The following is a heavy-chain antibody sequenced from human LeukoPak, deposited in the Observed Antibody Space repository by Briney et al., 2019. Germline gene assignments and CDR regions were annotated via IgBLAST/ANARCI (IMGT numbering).Heavy chain of an antibody. V-gene: IGHV3-13*01. J-gene: IGHJ4*02. D-gene: IGHD1-1*01. CDR3: ARDLGGEINWNDFPDLAY. CDR2: IGTAGDI. Sequence: GGSLRLSCAASGFTFSSYDMHWVRQATGKGLEWVSGIGTAGDIYYSGSVKGRFTISRENAKSSLYLQMKSLRAGDTAVYYCARDLGGEINWNDFPDLAYWGQGTLVTVSS. CDR1: GFTFSSYD.